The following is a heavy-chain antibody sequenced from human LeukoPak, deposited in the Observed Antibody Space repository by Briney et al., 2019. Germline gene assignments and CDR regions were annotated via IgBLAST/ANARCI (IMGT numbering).Heavy chain of an antibody. V-gene: IGHV7-4-1*02. J-gene: IGHJ4*02. CDR3: ATDLKKGDSGCFDY. D-gene: IGHD6-19*01. CDR1: GYTFTSSA. Sequence: GASVKVSCKASGYTFTSSALNWVRQAPGQGLEWMGWINTNTGNPTYAQGFTGRFAFSLDTSVSTAYLHISSLKAEDTAVYYCATDLKKGDSGCFDYWGQGTLVTVSS. CDR2: INTNTGNP.